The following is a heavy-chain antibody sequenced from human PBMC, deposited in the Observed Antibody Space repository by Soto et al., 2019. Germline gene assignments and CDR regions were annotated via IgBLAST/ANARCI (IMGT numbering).Heavy chain of an antibody. CDR1: GGSISSFY. D-gene: IGHD6-6*01. Sequence: SETLSLTCPVSGGSISSFYWNWIRLSAGKGLEWIGRIYLSGATTYNPSLQSRVTMAVDTSKNQFSLKLSSLTAADTAVYYCARSPSTSSIGTFDIWGQGTKVTVSS. J-gene: IGHJ3*02. CDR2: IYLSGAT. V-gene: IGHV4-4*07. CDR3: ARSPSTSSIGTFDI.